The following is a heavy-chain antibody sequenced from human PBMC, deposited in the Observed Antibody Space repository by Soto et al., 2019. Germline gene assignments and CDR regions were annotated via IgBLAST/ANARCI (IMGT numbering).Heavy chain of an antibody. CDR3: ARGEDAFFYYGLDV. J-gene: IGHJ6*02. Sequence: LSRTCTVSGGSITSSYWSWIRRPPGKGLEWIAYIYDTGISGYTPSTSYNPSLKSRVTMSVDTSKSQFSLKLTSVTAADTAVYYCARGEDAFFYYGLDVWGQGITVTVSS. CDR1: GGSITSSY. V-gene: IGHV4-59*13. CDR2: IYDTGISGYTPST.